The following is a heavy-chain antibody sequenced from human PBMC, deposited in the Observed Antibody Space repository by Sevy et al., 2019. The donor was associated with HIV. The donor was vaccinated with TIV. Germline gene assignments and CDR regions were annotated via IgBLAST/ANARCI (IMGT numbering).Heavy chain of an antibody. CDR3: AREGGEYGGWFDP. CDR2: IYYSGST. D-gene: IGHD3-16*01. Sequence: SETLSLTCTVSGDSISSYYWSWIRQPPGKGLEWIGYIYYSGSTNYNPSLKSRVTISVDTSKNQFSLKLSSVTAADTAVYYCAREGGEYGGWFDPWGQGTLVTVSS. CDR1: GDSISSYY. V-gene: IGHV4-59*01. J-gene: IGHJ5*02.